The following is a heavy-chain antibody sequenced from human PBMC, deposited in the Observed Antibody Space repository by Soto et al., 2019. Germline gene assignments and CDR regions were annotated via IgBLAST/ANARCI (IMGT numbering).Heavy chain of an antibody. J-gene: IGHJ4*02. V-gene: IGHV3-7*01. Sequence: EVQLVESGGGLVQPGGFLRLSCAASGFTFRSYWMSWVRQAPGKGVEWVANIEQDGRENHYLESVKDRFILSRDSANNSVIQEMISLRGEDTAVYYCAKYSGWTFDYWGEGALVTVSS. CDR2: IEQDGREN. CDR3: AKYSGWTFDY. D-gene: IGHD1-26*01. CDR1: GFTFRSYW.